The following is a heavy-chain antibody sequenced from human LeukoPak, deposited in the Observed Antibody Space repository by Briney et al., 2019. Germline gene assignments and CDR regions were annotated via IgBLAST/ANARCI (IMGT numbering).Heavy chain of an antibody. Sequence: SETLSLTCAVYGGSFSGYSWNWIRQPPVKGLEWIGEINHSGGTNYNPSLKSRGTISVDTSKKQFSLKLSSVTAADTAVYYCARGVDYYGVWGQGTLVTVSS. D-gene: IGHD3-10*01. CDR2: INHSGGT. CDR1: GGSFSGYS. J-gene: IGHJ4*02. CDR3: ARGVDYYGV. V-gene: IGHV4-34*01.